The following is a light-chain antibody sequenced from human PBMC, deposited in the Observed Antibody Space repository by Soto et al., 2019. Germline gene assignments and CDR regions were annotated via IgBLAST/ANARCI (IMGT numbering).Light chain of an antibody. V-gene: IGKV3-20*01. CDR3: QQYGSSPFT. CDR2: GAS. CDR1: QSVSSSY. Sequence: EIVLTQSPGTLSLSPGERATLSCRASQSVSSSYLAGYQQKPGQAPRLLIYGASSRATGIPDRFSGSGSGTDFTITISRLEPEDFAVYYCQQYGSSPFTFGPGTKVDIK. J-gene: IGKJ3*01.